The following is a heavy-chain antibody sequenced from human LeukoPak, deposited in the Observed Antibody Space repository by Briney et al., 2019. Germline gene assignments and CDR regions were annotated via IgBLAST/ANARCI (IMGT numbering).Heavy chain of an antibody. D-gene: IGHD6-19*01. Sequence: GASVKVSCKASGYTFTSYGISWVRQAPGQGLEWMGWINAGNGNTKYSQEFQGRVTITRDTSASTAYMELSSLRSEDMAVYYCARGDSSGWYEFDYWGQGTLVTVSS. CDR3: ARGDSSGWYEFDY. V-gene: IGHV1-3*03. J-gene: IGHJ4*02. CDR2: INAGNGNT. CDR1: GYTFTSYG.